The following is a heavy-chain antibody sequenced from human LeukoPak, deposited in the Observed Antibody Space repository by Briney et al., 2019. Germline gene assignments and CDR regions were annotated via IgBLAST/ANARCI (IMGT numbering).Heavy chain of an antibody. D-gene: IGHD1-1*01. J-gene: IGHJ3*01. V-gene: IGHV1-18*01. CDR2: VSGNNCNT. CDR3: DRDLYHSGTNWYDVFDV. Sequence: ASVTVTLKCSGYTFTTYGIRWVRQPPGQGLEGMGWVSGNNCNTNYAQKLQGRVTMTTDTYTNTAYMELRSLRSDDTAVYYCDRDLYHSGTNWYDVFDVWGQGTMVTVS. CDR1: GYTFTTYG.